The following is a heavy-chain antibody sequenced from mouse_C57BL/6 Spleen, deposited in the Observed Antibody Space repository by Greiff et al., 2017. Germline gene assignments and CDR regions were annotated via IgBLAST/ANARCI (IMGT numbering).Heavy chain of an antibody. D-gene: IGHD2-5*01. J-gene: IGHJ2*01. V-gene: IGHV1-80*01. CDR2: IYPGDGDT. CDR1: GYAFSSYW. CDR3: ARSVAYYSNRYYFGY. Sequence: LVESGAELVKPGASVTISCKASGYAFSSYWMNWVKQRPGKGLEWIGQIYPGDGDTNYNGKFKGKATLTADKSSSTAYMQLSSLTSEDSAVYFCARSVAYYSNRYYFGYWGQGATLSVSS.